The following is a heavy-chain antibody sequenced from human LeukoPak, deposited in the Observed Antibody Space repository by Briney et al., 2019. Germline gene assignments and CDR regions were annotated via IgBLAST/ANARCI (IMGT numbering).Heavy chain of an antibody. D-gene: IGHD5-24*01. CDR3: ARADMATVFDF. Sequence: PSETLSLTCTASGGSISSSSYYWGWIRQPPGKGLEWIGSIYYSGSTYYNPSLKTRLTISVDTSKNQFSLKLDSVTAADTAFYYCARADMATVFDFWGRGTLVTVSS. J-gene: IGHJ4*02. CDR2: IYYSGST. CDR1: GGSISSSSYY. V-gene: IGHV4-39*07.